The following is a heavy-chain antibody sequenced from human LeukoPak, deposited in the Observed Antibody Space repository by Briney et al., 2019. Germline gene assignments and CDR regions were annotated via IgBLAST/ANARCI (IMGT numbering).Heavy chain of an antibody. CDR1: GGSISSGNW. Sequence: SETLSLTCAVSGGSISSGNWWSCVRQPPGKGLEWIGEIYHSGSTNYNPSLKSRVTISVDKTKNQFSLKLSSVTAADTAVYYCARVGAAAVYFDYWGQGTLVTVSS. J-gene: IGHJ4*02. CDR2: IYHSGST. CDR3: ARVGAAAVYFDY. V-gene: IGHV4-4*02. D-gene: IGHD6-13*01.